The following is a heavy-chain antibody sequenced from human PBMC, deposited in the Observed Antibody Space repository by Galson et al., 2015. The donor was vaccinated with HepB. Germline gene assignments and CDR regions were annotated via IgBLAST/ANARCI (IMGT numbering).Heavy chain of an antibody. CDR3: ATEGSGNHRYGMDV. D-gene: IGHD1-14*01. Sequence: SVKVSCKASGYTFTNYAMNWVRQAPGQGLEWMGWINTNIGNPTYAQGFTGRFVFSLDTSVSTAYLQISSLKADDTAIYYCATEGSGNHRYGMDVWGQGTTVTVSS. CDR2: INTNIGNP. V-gene: IGHV7-4-1*02. J-gene: IGHJ6*02. CDR1: GYTFTNYA.